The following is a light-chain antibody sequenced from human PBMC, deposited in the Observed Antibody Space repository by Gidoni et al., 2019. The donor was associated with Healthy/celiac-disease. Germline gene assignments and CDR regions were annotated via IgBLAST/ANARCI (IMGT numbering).Light chain of an antibody. Sequence: EIVLTQSPGTLSLSPGERATLSCRASQSVSSSYLAWYQQKPCQAPRLLIYGASSRATGSPDRFSGSGSGTDFTLTISRLEPEDFAVYYCQQYGSSPQGTFGQGTKVEIK. CDR2: GAS. CDR1: QSVSSSY. CDR3: QQYGSSPQGT. J-gene: IGKJ1*01. V-gene: IGKV3-20*01.